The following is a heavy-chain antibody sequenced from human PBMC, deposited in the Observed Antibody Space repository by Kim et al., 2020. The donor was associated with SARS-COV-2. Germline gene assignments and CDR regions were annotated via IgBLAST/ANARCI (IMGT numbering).Heavy chain of an antibody. CDR3: ARARGGTMIVVVIGAFDI. D-gene: IGHD3-22*01. J-gene: IGHJ3*02. Sequence: LTRRVTISVDTSKNQFPLKLSSVTAADTAVYYCARARGGTMIVVVIGAFDIWGQGTMVTVSS. V-gene: IGHV4-31*02.